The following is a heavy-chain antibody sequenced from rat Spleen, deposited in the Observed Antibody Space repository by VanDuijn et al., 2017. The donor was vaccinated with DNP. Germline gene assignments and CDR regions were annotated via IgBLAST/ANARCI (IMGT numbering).Heavy chain of an antibody. Sequence: EVQLVESGGGLVQPGRSLKLSCAVSGFTLSDYYMAWVRQGPTTGLEWVAYINYDGGNTYHRDSVTGRFTISRDNAKSTLYLQMNSLRSEDMATYYCARHVLPLRVWDYWGQGVMVTVSS. CDR1: GFTLSDYY. V-gene: IGHV5-22*01. CDR2: INYDGGNT. D-gene: IGHD1-3*01. CDR3: ARHVLPLRVWDY. J-gene: IGHJ2*01.